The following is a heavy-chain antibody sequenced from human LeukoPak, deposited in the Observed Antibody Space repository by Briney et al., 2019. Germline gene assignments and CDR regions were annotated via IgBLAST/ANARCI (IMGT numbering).Heavy chain of an antibody. CDR3: ARESTYYGDY. CDR1: GFTFNNYA. CDR2: ISYDGSNK. Sequence: GGSLRLSCAASGFTFNNYAMHWVRQAPGKGLERVAVISYDGSNKYYADSVKGRFTISRDNSKNTLYLQMNTLRAEDTAVYYCARESTYYGDYWGQGTLVTVSS. J-gene: IGHJ4*02. V-gene: IGHV3-30*14. D-gene: IGHD3-10*01.